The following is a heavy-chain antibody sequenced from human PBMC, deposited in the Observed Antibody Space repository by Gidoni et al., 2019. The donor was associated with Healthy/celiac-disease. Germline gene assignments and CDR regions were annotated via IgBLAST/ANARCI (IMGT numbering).Heavy chain of an antibody. D-gene: IGHD6-19*01. Sequence: EVQLVESGGGLVKPGGSLRLSCAASGFTFSSYSMNWVRQAPGKGLEWVSSISSSSSYIYYADSVKGRFTISRDNAKNSLCLQMNSLRAEDTAVYYCAREREQWLVPTGCMDVWGQGTTVTVSS. CDR1: GFTFSSYS. J-gene: IGHJ6*02. CDR2: ISSSSSYI. CDR3: AREREQWLVPTGCMDV. V-gene: IGHV3-21*01.